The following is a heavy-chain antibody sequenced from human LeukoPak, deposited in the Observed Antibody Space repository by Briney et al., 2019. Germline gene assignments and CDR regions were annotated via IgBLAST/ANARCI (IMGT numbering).Heavy chain of an antibody. CDR3: AKPKADQDQLLYRERDEGWPFDY. CDR1: GFTFSSYA. V-gene: IGHV3-23*01. CDR2: ISGSGGST. D-gene: IGHD2-2*02. J-gene: IGHJ4*02. Sequence: GGSLRLSCAASGFTFSSYAMSWVRQAPGKGLEWVSAISGSGGSTYYADSVKGRFTISRDNSKNTLYLQMNSLRAEDTAVYYCAKPKADQDQLLYRERDEGWPFDYWGQGTLVTVSS.